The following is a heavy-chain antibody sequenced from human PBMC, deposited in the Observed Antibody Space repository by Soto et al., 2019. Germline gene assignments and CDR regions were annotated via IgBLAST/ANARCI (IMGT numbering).Heavy chain of an antibody. CDR1: GFTFSSYS. Sequence: PGGSLRLSCAASGFTFSSYSMNWVRQAPGKGLEWVSSISSSSSYIYYADSVKGRFTISRDNAKNSLYLQMNSLRAEDTAVYYCARDRLFRTGHDFDYWGQGTLVTVSS. CDR3: ARDRLFRTGHDFDY. V-gene: IGHV3-21*01. J-gene: IGHJ4*02. CDR2: ISSSSSYI. D-gene: IGHD2-2*01.